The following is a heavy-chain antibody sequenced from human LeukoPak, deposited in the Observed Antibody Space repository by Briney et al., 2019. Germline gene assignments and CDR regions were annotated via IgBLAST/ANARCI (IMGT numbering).Heavy chain of an antibody. V-gene: IGHV1-18*01. Sequence: ASVKVSCTASGYTFTGYGISWVRQAPGQGLEWMGWISAYNGNTNYAQNLQGRVTMTTDTSTTTAYMELRSLRFDDTAVYYCARHYGYLPSEYYYYGMDVWGQGTTVTVSS. J-gene: IGHJ6*02. CDR1: GYTFTGYG. D-gene: IGHD5-18*01. CDR3: ARHYGYLPSEYYYYGMDV. CDR2: ISAYNGNT.